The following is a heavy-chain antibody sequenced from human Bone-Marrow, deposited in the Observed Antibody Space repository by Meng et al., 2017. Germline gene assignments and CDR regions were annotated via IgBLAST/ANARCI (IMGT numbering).Heavy chain of an antibody. CDR2: ISSSSSYI. CDR1: GFTFSSYS. CDR3: ARSYDSSGYYYEYYFDY. Sequence: GESLKISCAASGFTFSSYSMNWVRQAPGKGLEWVSSISSSSSYIYYADSVKGRFTISRDNAKNSLYLQMNSLRAEDTAVYYCARSYDSSGYYYEYYFDYWGQGTLVTVSS. V-gene: IGHV3-21*01. J-gene: IGHJ4*02. D-gene: IGHD3-22*01.